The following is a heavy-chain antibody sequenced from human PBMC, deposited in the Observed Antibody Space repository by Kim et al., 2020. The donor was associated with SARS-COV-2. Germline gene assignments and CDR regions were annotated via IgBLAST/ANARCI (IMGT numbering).Heavy chain of an antibody. J-gene: IGHJ6*02. CDR3: AKDHILGYCSSTSCQLGGMDV. V-gene: IGHV3-30*18. CDR2: ISYDGSNK. Sequence: GGSLRLSCAASGFTFSSYGMHWVRQAPGKGLEWVAVISYDGSNKYYADSVKGRFTISRDNSKNTLYLQMNSLRAEDTAVYYCAKDHILGYCSSTSCQLGGMDVWGQGTTVTVSS. CDR1: GFTFSSYG. D-gene: IGHD2-2*01.